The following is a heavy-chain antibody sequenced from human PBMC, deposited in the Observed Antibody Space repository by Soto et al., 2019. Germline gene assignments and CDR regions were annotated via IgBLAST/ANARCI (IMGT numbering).Heavy chain of an antibody. D-gene: IGHD3-3*01. Sequence: QMQLVQSGAEVKKPGSSVKVSCKASGGTLSSFINYPINWVRQAPGQGLEWMGGIVPNVGTVNYAQKFQGRATITADKSTGTAYMELSSLRSEDTAIYYCARRDTSGFLRYFDNWGQGTLVTVSS. CDR1: GGTLSSFINYP. CDR3: ARRDTSGFLRYFDN. J-gene: IGHJ4*02. V-gene: IGHV1-69*06. CDR2: IVPNVGTV.